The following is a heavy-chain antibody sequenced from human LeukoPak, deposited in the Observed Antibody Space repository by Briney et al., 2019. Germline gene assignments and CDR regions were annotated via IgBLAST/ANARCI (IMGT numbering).Heavy chain of an antibody. CDR3: ATDLVSPRDRFITIFGVVIATVY. J-gene: IGHJ4*02. CDR2: INPSGDST. V-gene: IGHV1-46*01. D-gene: IGHD3-3*01. Sequence: ASVKVSCKASAHTFTNYYIHWVRQAPGQGLEWMGIINPSGDSTSYARKFQGRVTMTEDTSTDTAYMELSSLRSEDTAVYYCATDLVSPRDRFITIFGVVIATVYWGQGTLVTVSS. CDR1: AHTFTNYY.